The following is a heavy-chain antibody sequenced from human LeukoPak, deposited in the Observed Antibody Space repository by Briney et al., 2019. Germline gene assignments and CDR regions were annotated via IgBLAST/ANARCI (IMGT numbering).Heavy chain of an antibody. CDR2: MNPNSGNT. J-gene: IGHJ6*02. Sequence: GASVKVSCKASGYTFTSYDINWVRQATGQGLEWTGWMNPNSGNTGYAQKFQGRVTMTRNTSISTAYMELSSLRSEDTAVYYCARRNYGGYYYYGMDVWGQGTTVTVSS. V-gene: IGHV1-8*01. D-gene: IGHD4-17*01. CDR1: GYTFTSYD. CDR3: ARRNYGGYYYYGMDV.